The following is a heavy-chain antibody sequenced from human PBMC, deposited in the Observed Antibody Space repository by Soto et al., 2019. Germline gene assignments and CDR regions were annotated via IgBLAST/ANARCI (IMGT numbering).Heavy chain of an antibody. CDR2: ISAHNGNT. V-gene: IGHV1-18*01. CDR3: ARGRYGDY. Sequence: QIHLVQSGAEVKKPGDSVKVSCKGSGYGFTTYGITWVRQAPGQGLEWMAWISAHNGNTNYAQKLQGRVTVTRDTSTSTAYIELRRLRSDDTAVYYCARGRYGDYWGQGALVTVSS. CDR1: GYGFTTYG. D-gene: IGHD1-1*01. J-gene: IGHJ4*02.